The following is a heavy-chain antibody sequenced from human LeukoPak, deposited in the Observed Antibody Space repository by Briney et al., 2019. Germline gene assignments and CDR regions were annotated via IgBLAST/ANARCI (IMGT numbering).Heavy chain of an antibody. D-gene: IGHD3-9*01. J-gene: IGHJ3*02. V-gene: IGHV3-23*01. CDR2: ISGSGGST. CDR1: GCTFSSYA. Sequence: GGSLRLSCAASGCTFSSYAMSWVRQAPGHGLKRVSPISGSGGSTYYADSVKGRFTISRDNSKNTLYLQMNSLRAEDTAVYYCANDILTGYGRDIWGQGTMVTVSS. CDR3: ANDILTGYGRDI.